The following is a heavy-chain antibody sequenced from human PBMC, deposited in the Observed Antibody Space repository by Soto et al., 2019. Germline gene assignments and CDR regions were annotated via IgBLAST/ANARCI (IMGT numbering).Heavy chain of an antibody. CDR3: TRAQTKYSSSWYPSPYYFDY. V-gene: IGHV3-49*03. J-gene: IGHJ4*02. CDR2: IRSKAYGGTT. Sequence: GGSLRLSCTASGFTFGDYAMSWFRQAPGKGLEWVGFIRSKAYGGTTEYAASVKGRFTISRDDSKSIAYLQMNSLKTEDTAVYYCTRAQTKYSSSWYPSPYYFDYWGQGTLVTVSS. CDR1: GFTFGDYA. D-gene: IGHD6-13*01.